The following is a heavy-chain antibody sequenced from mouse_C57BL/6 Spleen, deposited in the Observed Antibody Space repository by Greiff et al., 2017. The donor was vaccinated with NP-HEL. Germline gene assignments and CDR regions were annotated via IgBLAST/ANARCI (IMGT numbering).Heavy chain of an antibody. CDR3: ARGSSFDY. CDR2: ISGGGGNT. D-gene: IGHD1-1*01. J-gene: IGHJ2*01. CDR1: GFTFSSYT. V-gene: IGHV5-9*01. Sequence: DVMLVESGGGLVKPGGSLKLSCAASGFTFSSYTMSWVRQTPEKRLEWVATISGGGGNTYYPDSVKGRFTISRDKAKDTLYLQMSSLRSEDTALYYCARGSSFDYWGQGTTLTVSS.